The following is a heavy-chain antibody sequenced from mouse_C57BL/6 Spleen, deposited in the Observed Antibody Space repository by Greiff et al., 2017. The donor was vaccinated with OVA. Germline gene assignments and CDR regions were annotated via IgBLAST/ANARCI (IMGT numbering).Heavy chain of an antibody. V-gene: IGHV1-52*01. CDR2: IDPSDSET. Sequence: QVHVKQPGAELVRPGSSVKLSCKASGYTFTSYWMHWVKQRPIQGLEWIGNIDPSDSETHYNQKFKDKATLTVDKSSSTAYMQLSSLTSEDSAVYYCARVHYGNYEIDYWGQGTTLTVSS. CDR1: GYTFTSYW. J-gene: IGHJ2*01. CDR3: ARVHYGNYEIDY. D-gene: IGHD2-1*01.